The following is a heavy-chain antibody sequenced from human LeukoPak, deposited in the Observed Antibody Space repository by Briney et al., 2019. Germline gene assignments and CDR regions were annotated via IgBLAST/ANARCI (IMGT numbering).Heavy chain of an antibody. D-gene: IGHD5-12*01. J-gene: IGHJ3*02. CDR1: GFIFRDHA. Sequence: GGSLRLSCTASGFIFRDHAMSWFRQAPGKGLEWVGFIRTKTYSQTTEYAASVKGRFTISRDDSTSIAFLQMNSLKTEDTAVHYCSRNSGTLTGWPFDIWGQGTMVTVSS. CDR2: IRTKTYSQTT. CDR3: SRNSGTLTGWPFDI. V-gene: IGHV3-49*03.